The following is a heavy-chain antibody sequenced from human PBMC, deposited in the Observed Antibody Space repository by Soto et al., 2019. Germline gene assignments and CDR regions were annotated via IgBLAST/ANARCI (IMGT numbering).Heavy chain of an antibody. CDR2: IYHSGST. CDR1: GGSISSSNW. D-gene: IGHD3-22*01. V-gene: IGHV4-4*02. Sequence: KPSETLSLTCAVSGGSISSSNWWSWVRQPPGKGLEWIGEIYHSGSTNYNPSLKSRVTISVDKSKNQFSLKLSSVTAADTAVYYCARDWSHYPYYDSSGYPRSGGMDVWGQGTTVTVSS. CDR3: ARDWSHYPYYDSSGYPRSGGMDV. J-gene: IGHJ6*02.